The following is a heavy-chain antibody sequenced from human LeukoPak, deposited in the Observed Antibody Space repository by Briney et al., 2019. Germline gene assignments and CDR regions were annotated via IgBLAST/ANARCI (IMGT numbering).Heavy chain of an antibody. CDR1: GYTFSSYD. J-gene: IGHJ3*02. D-gene: IGHD6-25*01. CDR3: ARELRRDDI. V-gene: IGHV1-8*02. Sequence: ASVKVSCKASGYTFSSYDINWVRQATGQGLEWLGWMNPNSGNGGYAQKFQGRVTITTDTSINTAYMELSGLRSEDTAVYYCARELRRDDIWGQGTMVTVSS. CDR2: MNPNSGNG.